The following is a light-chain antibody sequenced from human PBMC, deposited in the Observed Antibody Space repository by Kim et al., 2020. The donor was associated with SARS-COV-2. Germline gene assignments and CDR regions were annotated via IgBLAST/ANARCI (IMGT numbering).Light chain of an antibody. CDR1: QGISSA. Sequence: AIQLTQSPSSLSASVGDRVTITCRASQGISSALAWYQQKPGKAPKLLIYDASSLESGVPSRFSGSGSGTDFTLTINSLQPEDFATYYCQQFNSYLSTFGQGTRLEIK. J-gene: IGKJ5*01. V-gene: IGKV1-13*02. CDR2: DAS. CDR3: QQFNSYLST.